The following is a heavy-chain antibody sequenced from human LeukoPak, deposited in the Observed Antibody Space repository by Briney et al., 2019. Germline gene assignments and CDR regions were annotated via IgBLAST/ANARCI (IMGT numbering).Heavy chain of an antibody. V-gene: IGHV3-7*01. J-gene: IGHJ2*01. CDR1: GFTFSSYW. Sequence: GGSLRLSCAASGFTFSSYWMSWVRQAPGKGLEWVANIKQDGSEKYYVDSVKGRFTISRDNAKNSLYLQMNSLRAEDTAVYYCARDQDDYGDHGADLWGRGTLVTVSS. D-gene: IGHD4-17*01. CDR2: IKQDGSEK. CDR3: ARDQDDYGDHGADL.